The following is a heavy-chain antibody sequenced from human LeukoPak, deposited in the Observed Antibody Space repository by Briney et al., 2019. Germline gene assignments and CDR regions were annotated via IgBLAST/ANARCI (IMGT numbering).Heavy chain of an antibody. CDR1: GGSINSGGYS. D-gene: IGHD4-11*01. Sequence: PSQTLSLTCSVSGGSINSGGYSWSWIRQPPGKGLEWIGYIYYSGGTYYNPSLKSRVTISVDRSKNQFSLRLSSVTAADTAVYYCARVLGSVTTGEWFDPWGQGTLVTVSS. CDR3: ARVLGSVTTGEWFDP. V-gene: IGHV4-30-2*01. CDR2: IYYSGGT. J-gene: IGHJ5*02.